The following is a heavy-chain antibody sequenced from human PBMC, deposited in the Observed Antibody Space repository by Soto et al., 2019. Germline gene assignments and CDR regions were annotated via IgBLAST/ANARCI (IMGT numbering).Heavy chain of an antibody. Sequence: SETLSLTCTVFGDSMNNYYWNWIRQPPGKGLEWIGYIYYSGSTYYNPSLNSRVTISIDTSKKQSSLKLSSVTAADTAVYYCARAFRYNWNDDPSLFPWFDPWGQGTLVTVSS. D-gene: IGHD1-20*01. CDR1: GDSMNNYY. V-gene: IGHV4-59*01. CDR2: IYYSGST. J-gene: IGHJ5*02. CDR3: ARAFRYNWNDDPSLFPWFDP.